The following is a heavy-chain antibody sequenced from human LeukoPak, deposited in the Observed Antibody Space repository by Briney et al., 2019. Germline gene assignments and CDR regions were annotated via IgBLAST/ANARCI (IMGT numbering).Heavy chain of an antibody. V-gene: IGHV4-39*01. J-gene: IGHJ4*02. Sequence: SETLSLTCTVSGGSIISNGHYWGWIRQPPGGGREWIGSVSYRGTTYYNPFLKSRVTISVDTSKNQFSLKLASVTAADTAIYYCARQGIEPRGSSFDYWGQGTLVPVSS. D-gene: IGHD6-6*01. CDR1: GGSIISNGHY. CDR2: VSYRGTT. CDR3: ARQGIEPRGSSFDY.